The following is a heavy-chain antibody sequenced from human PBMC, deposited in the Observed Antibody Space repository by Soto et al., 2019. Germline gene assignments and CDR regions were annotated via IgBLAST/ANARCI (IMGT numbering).Heavy chain of an antibody. CDR1: GGTFSSYT. CDR3: ARAGTQDHYYYYYMDV. D-gene: IGHD2-15*01. CDR2: IIPILGIA. Sequence: SVKVSCKASGGTFSSYTISWVRQAPGQGLEWMGRIIPILGIANYAQKFQGRVTITADKSTSTAYMELSSLRSEDTAVYYCARAGTQDHYYYYYMDVWGKGTTVTVSS. V-gene: IGHV1-69*02. J-gene: IGHJ6*03.